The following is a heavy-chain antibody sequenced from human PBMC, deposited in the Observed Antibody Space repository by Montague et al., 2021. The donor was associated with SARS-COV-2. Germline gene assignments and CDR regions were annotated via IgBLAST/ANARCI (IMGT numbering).Heavy chain of an antibody. J-gene: IGHJ4*02. Sequence: SETLSLTCAVYGGSFSDYKWSWIRQSPGKGQEWLWQSSHSGSVNSNPSLKSRVTISVATAKNQFSLTLTSVNVAATAVSYCTRGAPGYWGQGTLVTVSS. CDR3: TRGAPGY. CDR2: SSHSGSV. CDR1: GGSFSDYK. V-gene: IGHV4-34*01.